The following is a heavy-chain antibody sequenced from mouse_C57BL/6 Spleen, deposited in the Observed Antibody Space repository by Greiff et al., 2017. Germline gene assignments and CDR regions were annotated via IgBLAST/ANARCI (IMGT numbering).Heavy chain of an antibody. CDR1: GYTFTSYW. J-gene: IGHJ1*03. CDR2: IYPGSGST. Sequence: QVQLQQPGAELVKPGASVKMSCKASGYTFTSYWITWVKQRPGQGLEWIGDIYPGSGSTNYNEKFKSKATLTVDTSSSTAYMQLSSLTSEDSAVYYCANHYYGSSHWYIDVWGTGTTVTVSS. V-gene: IGHV1-55*01. D-gene: IGHD1-1*01. CDR3: ANHYYGSSHWYIDV.